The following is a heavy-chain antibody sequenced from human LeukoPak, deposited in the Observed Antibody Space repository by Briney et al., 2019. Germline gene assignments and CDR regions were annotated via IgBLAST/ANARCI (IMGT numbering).Heavy chain of an antibody. CDR2: INHSGST. D-gene: IGHD6-19*01. Sequence: PSETLSLTCAVYGGSFSGYYWSWIRQPPGKGLEWIGEINHSGSTNYNPSLKSRVTISVDTSKNQFSLKLSSVTAADTAVYYCARDSSGWRRLYYFDYWGQGTLVTVSS. J-gene: IGHJ4*02. CDR3: ARDSSGWRRLYYFDY. CDR1: GGSFSGYY. V-gene: IGHV4-34*01.